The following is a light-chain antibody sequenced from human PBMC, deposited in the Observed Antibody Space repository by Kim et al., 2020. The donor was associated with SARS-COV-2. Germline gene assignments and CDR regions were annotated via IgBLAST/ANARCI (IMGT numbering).Light chain of an antibody. CDR1: HNSDAC. J-gene: IGKJ4*01. CDR2: TAS. V-gene: IGKV1-5*03. CDR3: QQYKAYAVT. Sequence: ATVGDRVTITGRASHNSDACLAWYQHKPGKAPKLLFYTASTLERGVPSRFRGSGSGTQFTLTLSSLQPDDFSTYYCQQYKAYAVTFGGGTKVDIK.